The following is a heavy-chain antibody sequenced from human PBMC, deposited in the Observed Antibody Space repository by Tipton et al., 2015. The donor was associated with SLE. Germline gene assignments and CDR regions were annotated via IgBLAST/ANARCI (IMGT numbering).Heavy chain of an antibody. J-gene: IGHJ4*02. CDR3: ARQGSGGWWDY. Sequence: TLSLTCTVSGGSISSSSYSWGWIRQPPGKGLEWIGSIYYSGSTYYHPSLKSRVTISVDTSKNQFSLKLSSVTAADTAVYYCARQGSGGWWDYWGQGTLVTVSS. V-gene: IGHV4-39*07. D-gene: IGHD2-15*01. CDR1: GGSISSSSYS. CDR2: IYYSGST.